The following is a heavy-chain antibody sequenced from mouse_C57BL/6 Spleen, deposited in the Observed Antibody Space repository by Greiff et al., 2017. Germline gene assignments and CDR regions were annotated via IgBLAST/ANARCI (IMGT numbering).Heavy chain of an antibody. CDR3: ARGANWDGGFAY. J-gene: IGHJ3*01. D-gene: IGHD4-1*02. CDR2: ISSGSSTI. V-gene: IGHV5-17*01. Sequence: DVMLVESGGGLVKPGGSLKLSCAASGFTFSDYGMHWVRQAPEKGLEWVAYISSGSSTIYYADTVKGRFTISRDNAKNTLFLQMTSLRSEDTAMYYCARGANWDGGFAYWGQGTLVTVSA. CDR1: GFTFSDYG.